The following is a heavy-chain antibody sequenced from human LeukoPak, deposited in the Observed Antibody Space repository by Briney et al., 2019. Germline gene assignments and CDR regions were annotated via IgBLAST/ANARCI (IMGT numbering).Heavy chain of an antibody. J-gene: IGHJ4*02. CDR1: GFTFSDHY. V-gene: IGHV3-72*01. CDR3: ARVDNYYGSGSYSAVDY. Sequence: PGGSLRLSWAASGFTFSDHYMDGVRQAPGKGLEGVGGTRNKANSYTTEYAASVKGRFTISRDASKNSLYLQMNSLKTEDTAVYYCARVDNYYGSGSYSAVDYWGQGTLVTVSS. D-gene: IGHD3-10*01. CDR2: TRNKANSYTT.